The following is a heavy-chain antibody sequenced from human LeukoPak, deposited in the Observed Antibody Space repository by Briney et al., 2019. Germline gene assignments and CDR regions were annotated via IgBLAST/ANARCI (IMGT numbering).Heavy chain of an antibody. Sequence: SENLSLTCTVSGGSVSSGGFYWHWVSHVPGKGLEWIVSIYHRGSTHYNPSLKSRVTISIDKSKNEFSLKVNSVTAADTAVYFWSGGKLRELGHLCIELWGQGTKVTVSS. V-gene: IGHV4-31*03. CDR3: SGGKLRELGHLCIEL. D-gene: IGHD1-7*01. J-gene: IGHJ6*02. CDR2: IYHRGST. CDR1: GGSVSSGGFY.